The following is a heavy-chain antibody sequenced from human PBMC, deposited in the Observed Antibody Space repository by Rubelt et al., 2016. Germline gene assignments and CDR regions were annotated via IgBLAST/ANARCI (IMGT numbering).Heavy chain of an antibody. Sequence: IGSSYYSGSTNYSPSLKSRVTISVDTSKNQFSLKVSSVTAADTAVYYCARRYWNYGAPMYSSSYYYYMDVWGKGTTVTVSS. D-gene: IGHD1-7*01. CDR3: ARRYWNYGAPMYSSSYYYYMDV. V-gene: IGHV4-39*01. J-gene: IGHJ6*03. CDR2: SYYSGST.